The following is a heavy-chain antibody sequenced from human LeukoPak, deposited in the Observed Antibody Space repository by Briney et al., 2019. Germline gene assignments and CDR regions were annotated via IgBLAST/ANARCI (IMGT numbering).Heavy chain of an antibody. Sequence: PSETLSLTCTVSGGSISSGSYYWSWIRQPAGKGLEWIGRIYTSGSTNYNPSLKSRVTISYTSKNQFSLKLNSVTAADTAVYYCARRQYPPGAFDIWGQGTTVTVSS. CDR1: GGSISSGSYY. J-gene: IGHJ3*02. V-gene: IGHV4-61*02. CDR2: IYTSGST. D-gene: IGHD2-2*02. CDR3: ARRQYPPGAFDI.